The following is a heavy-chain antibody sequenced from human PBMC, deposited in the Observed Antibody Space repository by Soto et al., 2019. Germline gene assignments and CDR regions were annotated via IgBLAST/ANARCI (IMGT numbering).Heavy chain of an antibody. CDR3: ARGQRFSDWFDP. V-gene: IGHV4-4*07. CDR1: GGSMSSYY. D-gene: IGHD3-3*01. Sequence: PSETLSLTCSVSGGSMSSYYWTWIRQPAGKRLEWIGCVYSSGGTHYNSSLKSRVTISLDTSKNQFSLRLISVTAADTAVYYCARGQRFSDWFDPWGQGTLVTVSS. J-gene: IGHJ5*02. CDR2: VYSSGGT.